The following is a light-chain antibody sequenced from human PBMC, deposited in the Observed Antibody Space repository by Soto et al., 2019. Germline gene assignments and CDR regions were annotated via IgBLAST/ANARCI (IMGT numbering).Light chain of an antibody. J-gene: IGLJ2*01. CDR3: CSYAGTYTWV. CDR1: TSDVCASNY. V-gene: IGLV2-11*01. Sequence: QSALTQPRSVSGSLGQSVTISCTGTTSDVCASNYVSWYQHYPGEAPKLMLCDVNKRPSGVPDRFSGSKSGNTASLTISGLQADDEAHYYCCSYAGTYTWVFGAGTKLTVL. CDR2: DVN.